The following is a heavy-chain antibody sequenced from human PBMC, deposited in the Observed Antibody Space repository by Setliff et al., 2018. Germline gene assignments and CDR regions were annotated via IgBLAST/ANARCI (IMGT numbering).Heavy chain of an antibody. D-gene: IGHD6-13*01. CDR3: ARAGLAAAGRKGVFDH. Sequence: ASVKVSCKASGYTLSSYYMHWVRQAPGQGLEWMGIINPGGVTFSSTQNFEGRVSMTSDTSTSTVFMELNSLTSDDTGVYYCARAGLAAAGRKGVFDHWGQGTLVTVSS. CDR1: GYTLSSYY. CDR2: INPGGVTF. V-gene: IGHV1-46*01. J-gene: IGHJ4*02.